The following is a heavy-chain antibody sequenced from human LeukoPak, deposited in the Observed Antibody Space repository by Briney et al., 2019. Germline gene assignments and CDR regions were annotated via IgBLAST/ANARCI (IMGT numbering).Heavy chain of an antibody. Sequence: GGSLRLSCAASGFTLSSYAMSGVRQAPGKGLEWVANIKQDGSEKYYVDSVKGRFAITRDNAKNSLYLQMNSLRAEDTAVYYCARPGIAVAGTEDYWGQGTLVTVSS. V-gene: IGHV3-7*01. CDR1: GFTLSSYA. D-gene: IGHD6-19*01. CDR2: IKQDGSEK. J-gene: IGHJ4*02. CDR3: ARPGIAVAGTEDY.